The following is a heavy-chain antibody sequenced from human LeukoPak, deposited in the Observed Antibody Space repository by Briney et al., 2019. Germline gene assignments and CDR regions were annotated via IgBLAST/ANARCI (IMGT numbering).Heavy chain of an antibody. CDR1: GASISSNNW. V-gene: IGHV4/OR15-8*02. CDR2: IYHSGGT. J-gene: IGHJ4*02. Sequence: SETLSLTCAVPGASISSNNWWSWVRQPPGKGLEWIGEIYHSGGTNYTPSLKSRVTISIDKSKNQFSLKLSSVTAADTAVYYCALISRGIAVPGTELWGQGTLVTVSS. D-gene: IGHD6-19*01. CDR3: ALISRGIAVPGTEL.